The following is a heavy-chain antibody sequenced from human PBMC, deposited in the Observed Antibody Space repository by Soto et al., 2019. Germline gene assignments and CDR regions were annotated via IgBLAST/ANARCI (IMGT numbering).Heavy chain of an antibody. J-gene: IGHJ6*03. V-gene: IGHV4-34*01. CDR3: ARVDWSGYFYYYYMDV. D-gene: IGHD3-3*01. CDR2: INHSGST. CDR1: GGSFSGYY. Sequence: PSETLSLTCAVYGGSFSGYYWSWIRQPPGKGLEWIGEINHSGSTNYNPSLKSRVTISVDTSKNQFSLKLSSVTAADTAVYYCARVDWSGYFYYYYMDVWGKGTTDTVSS.